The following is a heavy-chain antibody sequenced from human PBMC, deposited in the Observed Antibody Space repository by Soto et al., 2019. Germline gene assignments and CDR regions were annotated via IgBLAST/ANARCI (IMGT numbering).Heavy chain of an antibody. D-gene: IGHD3-3*01. Sequence: PGGSLRLSCAASGFTFSSYSMNWVRQAPGKGLEWVSYISSSSSTIYYADSVKGRFTISRDNAKNSLYLQMNSLRDEDTAVYYCARDLAPSYDFWSGYYPSAFDIWGQGTIVTVAS. V-gene: IGHV3-48*02. CDR1: GFTFSSYS. J-gene: IGHJ3*02. CDR2: ISSSSSTI. CDR3: ARDLAPSYDFWSGYYPSAFDI.